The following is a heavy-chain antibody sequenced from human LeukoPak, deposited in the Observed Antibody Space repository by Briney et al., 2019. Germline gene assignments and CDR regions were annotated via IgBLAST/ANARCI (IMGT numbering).Heavy chain of an antibody. CDR1: GFTFSSYE. D-gene: IGHD4-17*01. CDR2: ISSSGSTI. CDR3: ARAYGDESPDY. V-gene: IGHV3-48*03. J-gene: IGHJ4*02. Sequence: PGGSLRLSCAASGFTFSSYEMNWVRQAPGKGLEWVSYISSSGSTIYYADSVKGRFTISRDNAKNSLYLQMNSLRAEDTAVYYCARAYGDESPDYWGQGTLVTVSS.